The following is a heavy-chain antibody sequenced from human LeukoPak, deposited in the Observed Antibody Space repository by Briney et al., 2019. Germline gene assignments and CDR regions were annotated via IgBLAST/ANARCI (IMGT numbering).Heavy chain of an antibody. CDR3: ARDGYDFSSYYYYYMDV. D-gene: IGHD5-12*01. J-gene: IGHJ6*03. CDR2: INPNSGGT. Sequence: AASVKVSCKASGYTFTGYYMHWVRQAPGQGLEWMGWINPNSGGTNYAQKFQGRVTMTRDTSISTAYMELSRLRSDDTAVYYCARDGYDFSSYYYYYMDVWGKGTTVTVSS. CDR1: GYTFTGYY. V-gene: IGHV1-2*02.